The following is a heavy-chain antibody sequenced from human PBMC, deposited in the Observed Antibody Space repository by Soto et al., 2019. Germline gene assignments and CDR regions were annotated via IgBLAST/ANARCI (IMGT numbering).Heavy chain of an antibody. V-gene: IGHV3-21*01. CDR1: GFTFSSYS. D-gene: IGHD3-22*01. Sequence: EVQLVESGGGLVKPGGSLRLSCAASGFTFSSYSMNWVRQAPGKGLEWVSSISSSSSYIYYADSVKGRFTISRDNAKNSLYLQMNSLRAEDTAVYYCASAEYYYDSSGWYYCGQGTLVTVSS. J-gene: IGHJ4*02. CDR3: ASAEYYYDSSGWYY. CDR2: ISSSSSYI.